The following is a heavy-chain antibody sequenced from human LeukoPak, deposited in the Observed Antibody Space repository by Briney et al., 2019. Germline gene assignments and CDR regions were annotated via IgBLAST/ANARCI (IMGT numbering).Heavy chain of an antibody. J-gene: IGHJ5*02. CDR3: ARPLNAVTTGHAPNNWFDP. CDR1: GYSISSGYY. CDR2: IYHSGST. D-gene: IGHD4-17*01. V-gene: IGHV4-38-2*02. Sequence: PSETLSLTCTVSGYSISSGYYWGWIRQPPGRGLEWIGSIYHSGSTYYNPYLKSRVTISVDTSKNQFSLKLSSVTAADTAVYYCARPLNAVTTGHAPNNWFDPWGQGTLVTVSS.